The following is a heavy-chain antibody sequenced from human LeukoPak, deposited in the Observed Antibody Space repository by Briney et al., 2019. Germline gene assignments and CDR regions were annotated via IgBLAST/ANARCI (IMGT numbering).Heavy chain of an antibody. V-gene: IGHV1-2*02. D-gene: IGHD6-19*01. CDR1: GYTFTGYY. CDR3: ARWLAVGASDY. Sequence: ASVKVSCKASGYTFTGYYMHWVRQAPGQGLEWMGWINPNSGGTNYAQKFQGRATMTRDTSISTAYMELSRLRSDDTAVYYRARWLAVGASDYWGQGTLVTVSS. J-gene: IGHJ4*02. CDR2: INPNSGGT.